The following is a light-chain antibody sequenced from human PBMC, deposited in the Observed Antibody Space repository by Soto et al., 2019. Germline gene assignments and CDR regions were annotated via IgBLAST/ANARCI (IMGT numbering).Light chain of an antibody. Sequence: DIQSTQSPSFLSASVGDRVTITCRASQGISSYLAWYQQKPGKAPNLLIYAASTLQSGVPSRFSGSGSGTEFTLTISSLQPEDFATYYCQQLDTYPRTFGQGTKVEIK. J-gene: IGKJ1*01. CDR3: QQLDTYPRT. CDR1: QGISSY. V-gene: IGKV1-9*01. CDR2: AAS.